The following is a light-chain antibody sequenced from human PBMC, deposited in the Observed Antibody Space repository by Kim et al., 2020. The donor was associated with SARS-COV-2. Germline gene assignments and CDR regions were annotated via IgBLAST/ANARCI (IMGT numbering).Light chain of an antibody. V-gene: IGKV3-15*01. J-gene: IGKJ5*01. CDR3: QQYYHWPIA. CDR2: DAS. CDR1: LSVRSA. Sequence: EIVMTQSPATLSASPGERVTLSCRASLSVRSALAWYQQKPGQTPRLLIYDASTRITGVPGRFSGSGSGTEFALTISSLQSEDFAVYYCQQYYHWPIAFGQGTRLEIK.